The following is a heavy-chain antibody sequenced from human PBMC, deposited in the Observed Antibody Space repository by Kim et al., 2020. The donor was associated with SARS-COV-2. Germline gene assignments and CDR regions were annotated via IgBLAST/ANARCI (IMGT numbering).Heavy chain of an antibody. V-gene: IGHV3-7*03. D-gene: IGHD3-10*01. J-gene: IGHJ4*02. CDR3: ARGLYGSGTYLDF. Sequence: VDSVKRRFTISRDNAKNSLYLQMNSLRAEDTAVYYCARGLYGSGTYLDFWGQGTLVTVSS.